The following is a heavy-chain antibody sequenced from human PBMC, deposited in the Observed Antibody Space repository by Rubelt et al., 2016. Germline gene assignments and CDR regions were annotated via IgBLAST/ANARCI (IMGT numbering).Heavy chain of an antibody. CDR3: AKDRGIAAPLDI. D-gene: IGHD6-13*01. V-gene: IGHV3-33*06. CDR1: GFTFSSYG. CDR2: IWYDGRNK. J-gene: IGHJ3*02. Sequence: QVQLVESGGGVVQPGRSLRLACAASGFTFSSYGMHWVRQAPGKGPEWVAVIWYDGRNKYYADSVKGRFTISRDNSKNTRYLQMNSLRAEDTAVYYCAKDRGIAAPLDIWGQGTMVTVSS.